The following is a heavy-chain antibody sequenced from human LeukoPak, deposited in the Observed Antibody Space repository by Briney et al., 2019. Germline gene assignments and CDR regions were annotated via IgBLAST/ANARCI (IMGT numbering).Heavy chain of an antibody. D-gene: IGHD2-2*02. CDR1: GYTFTGYC. CDR3: ARGTVVVVPAAIHGDY. Sequence: ASVKVSCKASGYTFTGYCMHWVRQAPGQGLEWMGWINPNSGGANYAQKFQGRVTMTRDTSISTAYMELSRLRSDDTAVYYCARGTVVVVPAAIHGDYWGQGTLVTVSS. J-gene: IGHJ4*02. V-gene: IGHV1-2*02. CDR2: INPNSGGA.